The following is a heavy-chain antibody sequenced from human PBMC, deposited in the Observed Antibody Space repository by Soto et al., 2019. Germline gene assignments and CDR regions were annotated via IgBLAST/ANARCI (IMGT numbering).Heavy chain of an antibody. V-gene: IGHV1-69*01. CDR1: GGTFSSYA. J-gene: IGHJ4*02. CDR2: IIPIFGTA. Sequence: QVQLVQSGAEVKKPGSSVKVSCKASGGTFSSYAISWVRQAPGQGLEWMGGIIPIFGTANYAQKFQGRVTITADESTSTADMELSSLRSEDTAMYYCARRVGVLRGGYFDYWGQGTLVTVSS. CDR3: ARRVGVLRGGYFDY. D-gene: IGHD2-2*01.